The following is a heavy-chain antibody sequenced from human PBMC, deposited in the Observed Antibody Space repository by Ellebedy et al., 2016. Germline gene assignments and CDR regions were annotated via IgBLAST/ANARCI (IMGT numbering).Heavy chain of an antibody. D-gene: IGHD3-22*01. Sequence: ASVKVSXXASGYTFTSYGISWVRQAPGQGLEWMGWISAYNGNTNYAQKLQGRVTMTTDTSTSTAYMELRSLRSDDTAVYYCARDALYYYDSSGPVYGMDVWGQGTTVTVSS. V-gene: IGHV1-18*01. CDR1: GYTFTSYG. CDR3: ARDALYYYDSSGPVYGMDV. J-gene: IGHJ6*02. CDR2: ISAYNGNT.